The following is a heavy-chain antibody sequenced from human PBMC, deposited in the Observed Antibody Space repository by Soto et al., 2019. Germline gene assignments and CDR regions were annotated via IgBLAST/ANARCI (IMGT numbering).Heavy chain of an antibody. CDR2: INAGNGNT. Sequence: ASVKVSCKASGYTFTSYAMHWVRQAPGQRLELMGWINAGNGNTKYSQKFQGRVTITRDTSASTAYMELSSLRSEDTAVYYCARGHSSGWYYFDYWGQGTLVTVSS. CDR1: GYTFTSYA. J-gene: IGHJ4*02. CDR3: ARGHSSGWYYFDY. D-gene: IGHD6-19*01. V-gene: IGHV1-3*01.